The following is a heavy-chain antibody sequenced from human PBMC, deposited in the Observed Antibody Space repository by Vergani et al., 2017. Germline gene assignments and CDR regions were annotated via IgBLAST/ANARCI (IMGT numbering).Heavy chain of an antibody. J-gene: IGHJ4*02. CDR2: IIPIFGTA. CDR3: ARDPLTYCGGDCYSLYFDY. V-gene: IGHV1-69*13. CDR1: GGTFSSYA. Sequence: QVQLVQSGAEVKKPGSSVKVSCKASGGTFSSYAISWVRQAPGQGLEWMGRIIPIFGTANYAQKFQGRVTITADASTSTAYMVLSSLRSEDTAVYYCARDPLTYCGGDCYSLYFDYWGQGTLVTVSS. D-gene: IGHD2-21*02.